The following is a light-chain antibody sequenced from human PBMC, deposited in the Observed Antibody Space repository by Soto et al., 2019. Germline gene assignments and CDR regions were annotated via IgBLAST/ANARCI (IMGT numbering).Light chain of an antibody. CDR3: ETWDSNTRV. CDR2: REGSGSY. J-gene: IGLJ1*01. V-gene: IGLV4-60*02. Sequence: QSVLTQSSSASASLGSSVKLTYTLSSGHSSYIIAWHQQQPGKAPRYLMKREGSGSYNKGSGVPDRFSGSSSGAERYLTISNLQFEDEADYYCETWDSNTRVFGTGTKVTVL. CDR1: SGHSSYI.